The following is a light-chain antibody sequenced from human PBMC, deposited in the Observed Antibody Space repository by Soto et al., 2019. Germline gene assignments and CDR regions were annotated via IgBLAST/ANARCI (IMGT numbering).Light chain of an antibody. CDR1: SRDVGGYNY. V-gene: IGLV2-14*01. J-gene: IGLJ2*01. CDR2: EVS. CDR3: SSYTSSNTHVV. Sequence: QSALTQPASVSGSPGQSITIYCTGTSRDVGGYNYVSWYQQHTGKAPKRMIYEVSNRPSGVSNRFSGSKSGNTASLTISGLHAEDAAEYYCSSYTSSNTHVVFGGGTQLTVL.